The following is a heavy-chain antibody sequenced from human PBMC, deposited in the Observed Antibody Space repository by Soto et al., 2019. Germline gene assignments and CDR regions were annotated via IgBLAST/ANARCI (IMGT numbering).Heavy chain of an antibody. D-gene: IGHD3-10*01. CDR1: GFTFSSYG. Sequence: QVQLVESGGGVVQPGRSLRLSCAASGFTFSSYGMHWVRQAPGKGLEWVAVISYDGSNKYYADSVKGRFTISRDNSKNMLYLQMNSLRAEDTAVYYCAKPLYGSGYYYYGMDVWGQGTTVTVSS. V-gene: IGHV3-30*18. CDR3: AKPLYGSGYYYYGMDV. CDR2: ISYDGSNK. J-gene: IGHJ6*02.